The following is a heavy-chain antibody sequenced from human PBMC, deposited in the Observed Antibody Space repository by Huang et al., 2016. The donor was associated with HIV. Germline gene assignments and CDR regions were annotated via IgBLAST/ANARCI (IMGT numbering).Heavy chain of an antibody. Sequence: VQLVESGGGVVQPGRSLSIACAASGFSCSTYGLHWVRQAAGKGLGWVAVISYDGSNKYYAHSVKGRFTISRDTSENKVYLQMNSLRHEDTAVYYCAKDGADEEWDIDYWGQGTLVTVSS. CDR2: ISYDGSNK. CDR1: GFSCSTYG. D-gene: IGHD1-26*01. V-gene: IGHV3-30*18. CDR3: AKDGADEEWDIDY. J-gene: IGHJ4*02.